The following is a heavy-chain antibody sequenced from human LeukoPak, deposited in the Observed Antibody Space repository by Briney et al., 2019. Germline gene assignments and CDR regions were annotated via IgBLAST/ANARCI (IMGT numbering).Heavy chain of an antibody. CDR3: ARDFFAFGGVIALLDY. CDR2: IRFDETNK. V-gene: IGHV3-30*02. J-gene: IGHJ4*02. CDR1: GFTFSSYG. D-gene: IGHD3-16*02. Sequence: GGSLRLSCIASGFTFSSYGMYWVRQAPGKGLEWVAFIRFDETNKYYADSVKGRFTISRDNSKNTLYLQMNSLRDEDTAVYYCARDFFAFGGVIALLDYWGQGTLVTVSS.